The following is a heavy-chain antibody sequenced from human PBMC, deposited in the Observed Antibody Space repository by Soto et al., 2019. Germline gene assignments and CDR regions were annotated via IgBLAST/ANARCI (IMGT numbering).Heavy chain of an antibody. CDR1: GFTFNTYA. J-gene: IGHJ3*01. CDR3: AKGFIVVVTAIRPDDNFDV. CDR2: ISGSGGTI. Sequence: HPGGSLRLSCAASGFTFNTYAMNCVRQAPGKGLEWVASISGSGGTINYADSVKGRFTTSRDTSKNTLYLQMNSLSAEDTAVYYCAKGFIVVVTAIRPDDNFDVWGQGTMVTVSS. D-gene: IGHD2-21*02. V-gene: IGHV3-23*01.